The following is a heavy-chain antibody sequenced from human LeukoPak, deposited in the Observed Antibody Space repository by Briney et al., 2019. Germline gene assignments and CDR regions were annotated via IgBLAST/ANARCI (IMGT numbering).Heavy chain of an antibody. CDR2: IYYSGST. V-gene: IGHV4-30-4*08. CDR3: ARGRLAAAGRSVAGGFQH. D-gene: IGHD6-13*01. J-gene: IGHJ1*01. Sequence: SETLSLTCTVSGGSISSGDYYWSWIRQPPGKGLEWIGYIYYSGSTYYNPSLKSRVTISVDTSKNQFSLKLSSVTAADTAVYYCARGRLAAAGRSVAGGFQHWGQGTLVTVSS. CDR1: GGSISSGDYY.